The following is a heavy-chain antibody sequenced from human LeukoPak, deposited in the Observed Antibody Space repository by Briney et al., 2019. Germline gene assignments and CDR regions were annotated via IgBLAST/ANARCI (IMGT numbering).Heavy chain of an antibody. Sequence: PGGSLRLSCAASGFTFSNAWMTWVRQAPGKGLEWVAVISYDGSNKYYADSVKGRFTISRDNSKNTLYLQMNSLRAEDTAVYYCARDEWIPSSGAKFDYWGQGTLVTVSS. CDR1: GFTFSNAW. J-gene: IGHJ4*02. D-gene: IGHD3-22*01. V-gene: IGHV3-30-3*01. CDR3: ARDEWIPSSGAKFDY. CDR2: ISYDGSNK.